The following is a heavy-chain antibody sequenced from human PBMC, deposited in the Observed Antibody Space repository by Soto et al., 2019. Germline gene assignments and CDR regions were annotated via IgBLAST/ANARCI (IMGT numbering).Heavy chain of an antibody. CDR1: GFTFSDYY. V-gene: IGHV3-11*01. CDR2: ISSSGSTI. CDR3: ARDNMVRGVIIWSGDYYYMDV. J-gene: IGHJ6*03. D-gene: IGHD3-10*01. Sequence: PGGSLRLSCAASGFTFSDYYMSWIRQAPGKGLGWVSYISSSGSTIYYADSVKGRFTISKDNAKNSLYLQMNSLRAEDTAVYYCARDNMVRGVIIWSGDYYYMDVWGKGTTVTVSS.